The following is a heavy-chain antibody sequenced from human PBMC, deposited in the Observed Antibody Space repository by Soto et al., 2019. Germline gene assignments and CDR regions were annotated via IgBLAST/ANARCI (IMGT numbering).Heavy chain of an antibody. CDR3: ARLQAAAGDNDLTFDY. CDR1: GFSFTSYL. D-gene: IGHD6-13*01. CDR2: IYPGDSKA. Sequence: GESLKISCKGSGFSFTSYLIAWVRQMPGKGLEWMGIIYPGDSKATYSPSFQGHVIISADKSISTAYLQWSSLKASDTAMYYCARLQAAAGDNDLTFDYWGQGTLVTVSS. J-gene: IGHJ4*02. V-gene: IGHV5-51*01.